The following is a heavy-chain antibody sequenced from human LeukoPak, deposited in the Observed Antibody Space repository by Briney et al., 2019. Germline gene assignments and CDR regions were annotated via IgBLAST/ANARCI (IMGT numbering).Heavy chain of an antibody. CDR3: ARALTGTTSIFHH. D-gene: IGHD1-7*01. J-gene: IGHJ1*01. V-gene: IGHV4-59*01. Sequence: KASETLSLTCTVSGGSISSYYWNWIRQPPGKGLEWIGYISYSGSTKYNPSLKSRVTISVDTSKNQFSLRVTSLTAADTAVYYCARALTGTTSIFHHWGQGTLVTVSS. CDR2: ISYSGST. CDR1: GGSISSYY.